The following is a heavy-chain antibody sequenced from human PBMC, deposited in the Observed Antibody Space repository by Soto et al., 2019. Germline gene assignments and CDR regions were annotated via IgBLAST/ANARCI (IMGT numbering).Heavy chain of an antibody. V-gene: IGHV4-59*01. CDR2: IYYSGST. Sequence: QVQLQESGPGQVKPSETLSLTCTVSGGSISSYYWSWIRQPPGKGLEWIGYIYYSGSTNYNPSLKSRVTISVDTSKNQFSLKLSSVTAADTAMYYCARGLGYCSGGSCYWFDPWGQGTLVTVSS. D-gene: IGHD2-15*01. CDR3: ARGLGYCSGGSCYWFDP. CDR1: GGSISSYY. J-gene: IGHJ5*02.